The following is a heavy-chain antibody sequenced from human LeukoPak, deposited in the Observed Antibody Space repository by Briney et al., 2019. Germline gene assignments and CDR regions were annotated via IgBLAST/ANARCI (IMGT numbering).Heavy chain of an antibody. CDR1: GFTFDDYG. Sequence: GGSLRLSCAASGFTFDDYGMSWVRQAPGKGLEWVSGINWNGGSTGYADSVKGRFTISRDNAKNSLYLQMNSLRAEDTAVYYCALTTVTTSFWYFDYWGQGTLVTVSS. CDR3: ALTTVTTSFWYFDY. J-gene: IGHJ4*02. D-gene: IGHD4-17*01. CDR2: INWNGGST. V-gene: IGHV3-20*04.